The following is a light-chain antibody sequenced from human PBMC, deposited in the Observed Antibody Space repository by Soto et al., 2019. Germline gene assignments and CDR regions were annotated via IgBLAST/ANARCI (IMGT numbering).Light chain of an antibody. V-gene: IGLV2-14*01. J-gene: IGLJ2*01. CDR2: EVT. CDR1: SSDVGGYNS. Sequence: QSALTQPASVSGSPGQSITISCTGTSSDVGGYNSVSWYQHHPGKAPKLMIYEVTNRPSGVSNRFSGSKSGNTASLIISGLQAEDEANYYCSSYTSSSTPVIFGGGTKLTVL. CDR3: SSYTSSSTPVI.